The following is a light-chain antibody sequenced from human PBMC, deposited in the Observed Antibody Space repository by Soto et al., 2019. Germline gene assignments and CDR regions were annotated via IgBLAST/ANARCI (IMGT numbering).Light chain of an antibody. CDR2: DVN. CDR1: SSDVGNYNY. J-gene: IGLJ3*02. CDR3: CSYAGSYTWV. Sequence: QSALTQPRSVSGSPGQSVTISCTGTSSDVGNYNYVSWYQQHPGKAPKVMIYDVNKWPSGVPDRFSGSKSGNTASLTISGLQAEDEADYYCCSYAGSYTWVFRGGTKVTVL. V-gene: IGLV2-11*01.